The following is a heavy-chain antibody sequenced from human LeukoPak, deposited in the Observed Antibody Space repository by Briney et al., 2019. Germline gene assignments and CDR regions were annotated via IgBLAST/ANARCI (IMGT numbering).Heavy chain of an antibody. Sequence: PSETLSLTCTVSGGSISSSSYYWGWIRQPPGKGLEWIGSIYYSGSTYYNPSLKSRVTISVDTSKNQFSLKLSSVTAADTAVYYCASTYYVWGSYRDADNNWFDPWGQGTLVTVSS. J-gene: IGHJ5*02. D-gene: IGHD3-16*02. CDR3: ASTYYVWGSYRDADNNWFDP. CDR1: GGSISSSSYY. CDR2: IYYSGST. V-gene: IGHV4-39*01.